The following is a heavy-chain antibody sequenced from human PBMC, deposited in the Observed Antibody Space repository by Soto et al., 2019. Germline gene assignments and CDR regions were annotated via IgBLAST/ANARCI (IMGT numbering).Heavy chain of an antibody. J-gene: IGHJ4*02. Sequence: EVQLVQSGGGLVKPGGSLRLSCAASGFNLSHPWMTWVRQAAGKGLEWVGRIKSETDGGTADYAAPVKGRITISRDDSKNTVYLQMYSLKTEDTAVYYCTTGIYYDLLTGYHDVAYWGQGTLVTVSS. CDR1: GFNLSHPW. CDR2: IKSETDGGTA. CDR3: TTGIYYDLLTGYHDVAY. V-gene: IGHV3-15*01. D-gene: IGHD3-9*01.